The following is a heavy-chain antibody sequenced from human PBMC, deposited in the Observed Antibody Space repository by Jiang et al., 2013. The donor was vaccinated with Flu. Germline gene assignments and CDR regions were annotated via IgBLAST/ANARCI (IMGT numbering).Heavy chain of an antibody. CDR2: VNPNSGDT. CDR1: GYSFSGSY. V-gene: IGHV1-2*02. CDR3: ARGRTPRGRVYYWYFDL. Sequence: GAEVKKPGASVKVSCKASGYSFSGSYMYWARQAPGQGLEWMGWVNPNSGDTHYIQKFQGRVTMTRDTSISTAYMELSRLRSDDTAVYYCARGRTPRGRVYYWYFDLWGRGTLVTVSS. J-gene: IGHJ2*01. D-gene: IGHD6-13*01.